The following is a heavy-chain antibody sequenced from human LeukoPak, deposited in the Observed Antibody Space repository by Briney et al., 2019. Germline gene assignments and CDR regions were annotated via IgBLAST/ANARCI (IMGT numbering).Heavy chain of an antibody. J-gene: IGHJ5*02. CDR2: ISSSGRT. CDR3: ARGPSMKVAGRTWFDP. CDR1: GGSISGYD. V-gene: IGHV4-4*07. D-gene: IGHD6-19*01. Sequence: SETLSLTCTVSGGSISGYDWSWIRQPAGKGLEWIARISSSGRTNYNPSLKSRVTVSVDTSENQFSLRLSSVTAADTSVYYCARGPSMKVAGRTWFDPWGQGTLVTVSS.